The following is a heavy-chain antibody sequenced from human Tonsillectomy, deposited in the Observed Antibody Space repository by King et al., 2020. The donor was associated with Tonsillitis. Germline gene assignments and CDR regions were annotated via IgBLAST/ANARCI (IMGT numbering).Heavy chain of an antibody. CDR1: GDSVSSNSAA. J-gene: IGHJ4*02. CDR2: TYYRSKWYT. CDR3: ARVTMLRGIVLKGTDYFDY. V-gene: IGHV6-1*01. Sequence: VQLQQSGPGLVKPSQTLSLTCAISGDSVSSNSAAWNWIRQSPSRGLEWLGRTYYRSKWYTDYAVSVKSRITINPDTSKNQFSLQLNSVTPEDTAVYYCARVTMLRGIVLKGTDYFDYWGQGTLVTVSS. D-gene: IGHD3-10*01.